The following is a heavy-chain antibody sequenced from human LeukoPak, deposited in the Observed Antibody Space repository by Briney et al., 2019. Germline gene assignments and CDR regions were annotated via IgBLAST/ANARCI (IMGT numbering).Heavy chain of an antibody. CDR2: ISPLGGST. CDR3: ARDPSRGFDL. CDR1: GFSFTTFY. Sequence: ASVKVSCKASGFSFTTFYMHWVRQAPGQGLEWMGMISPLGGSTNYAQKFQGRVTMTRDMSTSTVYMELSNVRSDDTAIYYCARDPSRGFDLWGQGTLVTVSS. V-gene: IGHV1-46*01. D-gene: IGHD3-10*01. J-gene: IGHJ4*02.